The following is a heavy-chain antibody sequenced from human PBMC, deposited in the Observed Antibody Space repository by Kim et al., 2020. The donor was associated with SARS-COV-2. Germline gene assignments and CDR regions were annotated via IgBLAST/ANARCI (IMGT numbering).Heavy chain of an antibody. V-gene: IGHV4-4*02. J-gene: IGHJ5*02. CDR3: ARLLWFGESWFDP. D-gene: IGHD3-10*01. Sequence: NSNPSPKSRVTISVDKSKNQFSLKLSSVPAADTAVYYCARLLWFGESWFDPWGQGTLVTVSS.